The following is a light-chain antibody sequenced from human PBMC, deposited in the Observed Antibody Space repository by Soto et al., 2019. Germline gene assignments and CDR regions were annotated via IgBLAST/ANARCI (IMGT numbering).Light chain of an antibody. CDR1: QSVSSN. CDR2: GAS. CDR3: QQLNSFPIT. J-gene: IGKJ5*01. Sequence: EIVMTQSPATLSVSPWERATLSCRASQSVSSNLAWYQQKPGQAPRLLIYGASSRATGIPDRFSGSGSGTEFTLTITSLQPEDFATYYCQQLNSFPITFGQGTRLEIK. V-gene: IGKV3D-15*01.